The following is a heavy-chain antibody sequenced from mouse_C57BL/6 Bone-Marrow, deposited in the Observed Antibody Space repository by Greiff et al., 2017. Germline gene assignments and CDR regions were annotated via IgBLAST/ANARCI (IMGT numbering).Heavy chain of an antibody. CDR1: GFTFSSYA. V-gene: IGHV5-9-1*02. D-gene: IGHD2-10*02. Sequence: EVQVVESGEGLVKPGGSLKLSCAASGFTFSSYAMSWVRQTPEKRLEWVAYISSGGDYIYYADTVKGRFTISRDNARNTLYLQMSSLKSEDTAMYYCTRDPSSKWFAYWGQGTLVTVSA. CDR2: ISSGGDYI. J-gene: IGHJ3*01. CDR3: TRDPSSKWFAY.